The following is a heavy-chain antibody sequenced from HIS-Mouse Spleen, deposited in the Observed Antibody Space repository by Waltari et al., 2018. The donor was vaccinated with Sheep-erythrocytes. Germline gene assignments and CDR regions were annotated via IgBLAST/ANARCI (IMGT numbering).Heavy chain of an antibody. CDR2: IYSVGCT. Sequence: QVQLQESGPGLVKPSQTLSLTCTVSGGSISSGDYYWSWIRQPQGKGLEWIGYIYSVGCTYSNPSLKCRVTISLDTSKNQFSLKLSSVTAADTAVYYCARAPYYYDSSGYYYFDYWGQGTLVTVSS. J-gene: IGHJ4*02. D-gene: IGHD3-22*01. CDR3: ARAPYYYDSSGYYYFDY. CDR1: GGSISSGDYY. V-gene: IGHV4-30-4*01.